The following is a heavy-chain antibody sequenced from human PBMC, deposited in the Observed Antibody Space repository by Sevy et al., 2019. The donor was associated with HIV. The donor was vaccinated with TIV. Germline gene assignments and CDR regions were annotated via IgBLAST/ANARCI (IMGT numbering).Heavy chain of an antibody. J-gene: IGHJ3*02. D-gene: IGHD1-20*01. CDR2: ISSSGSSM. CDR3: ARGGRRIDVYNRKDAFDI. Sequence: GGSLRLSCAASGFTFSSYEMNWVRQAPGKGLEWLSHISSSGSSMYYADSVKGRFTISRDNAKNSLCLQMNSLRAEDTAVYYCARGGRRIDVYNRKDAFDIWGQRTMVTASS. V-gene: IGHV3-48*03. CDR1: GFTFSSYE.